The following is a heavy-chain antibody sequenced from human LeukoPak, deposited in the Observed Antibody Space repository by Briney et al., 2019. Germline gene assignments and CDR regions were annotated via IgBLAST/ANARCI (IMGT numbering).Heavy chain of an antibody. D-gene: IGHD3-16*01. V-gene: IGHV4-39*07. CDR3: ARDRKQGGFFDY. J-gene: IGHJ4*02. CDR1: GGSISSSTFY. Sequence: SETLSLTCTVSGGSISSSTFYWGWIRQPPGKGLEWIGSIYYSGSTYYNPSLKSRVTISVDTSKNQFSLKLSSVTAADTAVYYCARDRKQGGFFDYWGQGTLVTVSS. CDR2: IYYSGST.